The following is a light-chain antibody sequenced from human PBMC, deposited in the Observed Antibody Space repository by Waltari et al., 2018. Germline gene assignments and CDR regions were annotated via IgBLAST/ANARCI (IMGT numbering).Light chain of an antibody. CDR1: SSYFGGYNY. CDR3: TSFTSSSTIV. J-gene: IGLJ2*01. V-gene: IGLV2-14*03. Sequence: QSALTQPASVSGSPGQSLTISCPCSSSYFGGYNYFSWYQQHPAKAPKLMISDVNKRPSGVSNRFSGSKSDNTASLTISGLQAEDEAHYYCTSFTSSSTIVFGGGTKLTVL. CDR2: DVN.